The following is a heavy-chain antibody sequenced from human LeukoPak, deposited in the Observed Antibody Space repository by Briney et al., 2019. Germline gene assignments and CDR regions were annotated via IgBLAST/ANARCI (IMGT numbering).Heavy chain of an antibody. Sequence: SQTLSLTCTVSGGSISSGGYYWSWIRQPPGKGLEWIAYIYHTGSTNYNPSLKSRVTISVDTSKNQFSLKLSSVTAADTAVYYCARTNVEMATTFDYWGQGTLVTVSS. CDR1: GGSISSGGYY. V-gene: IGHV4-61*08. J-gene: IGHJ4*02. CDR3: ARTNVEMATTFDY. D-gene: IGHD5-24*01. CDR2: IYHTGST.